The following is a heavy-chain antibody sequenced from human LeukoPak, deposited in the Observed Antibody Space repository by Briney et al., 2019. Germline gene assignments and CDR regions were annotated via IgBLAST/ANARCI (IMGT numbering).Heavy chain of an antibody. CDR1: GFTFTNYA. CDR2: ISGRGGNT. J-gene: IGHJ4*02. D-gene: IGHD6-19*01. V-gene: IGHV3-23*01. CDR3: AKGYEQWRVRYFDY. Sequence: GGSLRLSCAASGFTFTNYAMNWVRQAPGKGLEWVSGISGRGGNTYYADSVKGRFTISRDNSKNTLYLQMNSLRADDTAIYYCAKGYEQWRVRYFDYWGQGTLVTVSS.